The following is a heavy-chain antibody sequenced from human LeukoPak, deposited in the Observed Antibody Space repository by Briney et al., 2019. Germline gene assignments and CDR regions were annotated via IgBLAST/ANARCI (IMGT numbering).Heavy chain of an antibody. CDR2: SSGSGGST. V-gene: IGHV3-23*01. Sequence: PGGSLRLSCSAPGFTFRSDARRWVGQAPGKGVEWFSASSGSGGSTYSADSVKGRFTISRDNSKTTLYLQMNSLRAEDTAVYYCAKSSMTGSSFDYWRQGTLVTVSS. CDR3: AKSSMTGSSFDY. CDR1: GFTFRSDA. J-gene: IGHJ4*02. D-gene: IGHD3-9*01.